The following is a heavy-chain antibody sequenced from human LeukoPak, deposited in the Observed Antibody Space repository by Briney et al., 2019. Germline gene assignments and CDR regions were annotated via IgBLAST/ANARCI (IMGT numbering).Heavy chain of an antibody. J-gene: IGHJ4*02. Sequence: SETLSLTCAVSGASISSGGYSWSWIRQPPGKALEWIGSIYHGGSTYYSPSLKSRVTISVDRSKNQFSLKLSSVTAADTAVYYCAKDGGPSSSGSQFFNYWGQGALVTVSS. D-gene: IGHD1-26*01. CDR3: AKDGGPSSSGSQFFNY. CDR2: IYHGGST. CDR1: GASISSGGYS. V-gene: IGHV4-30-2*01.